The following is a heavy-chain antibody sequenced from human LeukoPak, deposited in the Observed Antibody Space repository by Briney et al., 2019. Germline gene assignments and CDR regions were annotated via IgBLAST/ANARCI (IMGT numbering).Heavy chain of an antibody. CDR2: ISGSGGST. Sequence: GGSLRLSCAASGFTFSSYAMSWVRQAPGKGLEWVSAISGSGGSTYYADSVKGRFTISRGNSKNTLYLQMNSLRAEDTAVYYCAKDPLCGGDCYLDSPTIDYWGQGTLVTVSS. V-gene: IGHV3-23*01. CDR1: GFTFSSYA. D-gene: IGHD2-21*02. J-gene: IGHJ4*02. CDR3: AKDPLCGGDCYLDSPTIDY.